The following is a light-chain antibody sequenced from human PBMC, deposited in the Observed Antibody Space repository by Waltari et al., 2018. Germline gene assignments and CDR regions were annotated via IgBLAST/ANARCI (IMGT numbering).Light chain of an antibody. CDR3: SSYTTSSTVI. J-gene: IGLJ2*01. CDR1: SSDIGSYNF. Sequence: QSALIQPPSVSGSPGQSVAIYCTGTSSDIGSYNFFSWYQQFPGTAPKLLIYEVTNRPSGVPDLFSGSKSGYTASLAISGLQPEDEADYYCSSYTTSSTVIFGGGTKLTVL. CDR2: EVT. V-gene: IGLV2-18*02.